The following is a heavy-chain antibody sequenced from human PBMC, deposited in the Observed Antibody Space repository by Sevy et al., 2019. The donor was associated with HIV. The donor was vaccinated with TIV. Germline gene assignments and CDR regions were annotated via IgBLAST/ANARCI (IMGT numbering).Heavy chain of an antibody. CDR1: GGSFSGYY. D-gene: IGHD5-12*01. CDR3: ARLKRRDGYNRVGAFDI. CDR2: INHSGST. Sequence: SETLSLTCAVYGGSFSGYYWSWIRQPPGKGLEWIGEINHSGSTNCNPSLKSRVTISVDTSKNQFSLKLSSVTAAASAVYYCARLKRRDGYNRVGAFDIWGQGTMVTVSS. V-gene: IGHV4-34*01. J-gene: IGHJ3*02.